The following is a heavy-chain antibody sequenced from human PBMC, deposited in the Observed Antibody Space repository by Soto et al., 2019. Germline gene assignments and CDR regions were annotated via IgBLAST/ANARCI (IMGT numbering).Heavy chain of an antibody. CDR3: ARSRGGTVTPSYYYYGMDV. Sequence: SETLSLTCTVSGGSVSSGSYYWSWIRQPPGKGLEWIGYIYYSGSTNYNPSLKSRVTISVDTSKNQFSLKLSSVTAADTAVYYCARSRGGTVTPSYYYYGMDVWGQGTTVTVSS. CDR2: IYYSGST. J-gene: IGHJ6*02. CDR1: GGSVSSGSYY. V-gene: IGHV4-61*01. D-gene: IGHD4-17*01.